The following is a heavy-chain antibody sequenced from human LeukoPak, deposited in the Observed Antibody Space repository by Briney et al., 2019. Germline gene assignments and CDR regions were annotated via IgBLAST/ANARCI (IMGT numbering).Heavy chain of an antibody. J-gene: IGHJ5*02. D-gene: IGHD3-3*01. V-gene: IGHV4-34*01. CDR2: INHSGST. CDR3: ARARLTIFGVAPGDWFDP. Sequence: RTSETLSLTCAVYGGSFSGYYWSWIRQPPGKGLEWIGEINHSGSTNYNPSLKSRVTISVDTSKNQFSLKLSSVTAADTAVYYCARARLTIFGVAPGDWFDPWGQGTLVTVSS. CDR1: GGSFSGYY.